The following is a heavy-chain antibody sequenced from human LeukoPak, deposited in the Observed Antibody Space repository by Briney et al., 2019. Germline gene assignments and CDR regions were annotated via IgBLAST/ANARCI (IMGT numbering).Heavy chain of an antibody. CDR3: ARDPSPSAIEYYFDY. Sequence: AASVKVSCKASGYTFTSYYMHWVRQAPGQGLEWMGIINPSGGSTSYAQKFQGRVTMTRDTSTSTVYMELSSLRSEDTAVYYCARDPSPSAIEYYFDYWGQGTLVTVSS. V-gene: IGHV1-46*01. J-gene: IGHJ4*02. CDR2: INPSGGST. CDR1: GYTFTSYY. D-gene: IGHD2-2*01.